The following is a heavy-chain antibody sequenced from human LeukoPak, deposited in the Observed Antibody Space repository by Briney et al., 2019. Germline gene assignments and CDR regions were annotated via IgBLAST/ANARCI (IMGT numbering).Heavy chain of an antibody. V-gene: IGHV1-2*02. D-gene: IGHD3-16*01. Sequence: GASVKVSCKASGYTFTGYYMHWVRQAPGQGLEWMGWINPNSGGTNYAQKFQGRVTMTRDTSISTAYMELSRLRSDDTAVYYCARKGAVGPLYYMDVWGKGTTVTISS. CDR3: ARKGAVGPLYYMDV. CDR1: GYTFTGYY. CDR2: INPNSGGT. J-gene: IGHJ6*03.